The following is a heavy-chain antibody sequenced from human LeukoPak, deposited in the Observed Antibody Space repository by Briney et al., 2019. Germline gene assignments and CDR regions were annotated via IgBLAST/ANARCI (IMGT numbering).Heavy chain of an antibody. CDR2: ISSSSSYI. D-gene: IGHD3-22*01. J-gene: IGHJ5*02. Sequence: NPGRSLRLSCAASGFTFSSYSMNWVRQAPGKGLEWVSSISSSSSYIYYADSVKGRFTISRDNAKKSLYLQMNSLRAEDTAVYYCARTYYYDSSGYREDWFDPWGQGTLVTVSS. CDR3: ARTYYYDSSGYREDWFDP. CDR1: GFTFSSYS. V-gene: IGHV3-21*01.